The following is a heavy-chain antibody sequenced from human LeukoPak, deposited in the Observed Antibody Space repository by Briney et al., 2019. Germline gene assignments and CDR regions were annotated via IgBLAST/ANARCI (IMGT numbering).Heavy chain of an antibody. CDR2: MYYSGSS. CDR3: ARRGYSSSWTHYYYMDV. J-gene: IGHJ6*03. D-gene: IGHD6-13*01. CDR1: GGSISSYF. V-gene: IGHV4-59*01. Sequence: SETLSLTCTVSGGSISSYFWSWIRQPPGKGLEWIGYMYYSGSSNYKPSLKSRVTISIDTSKSQFSLKLSSVTAADTAVYYCARRGYSSSWTHYYYMDVWGKGTTVTVSS.